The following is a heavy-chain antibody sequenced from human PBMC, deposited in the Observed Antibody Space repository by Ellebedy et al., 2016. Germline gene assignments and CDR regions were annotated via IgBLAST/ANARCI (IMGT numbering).Heavy chain of an antibody. Sequence: ASVKVSCKASGYTFTSYGISWVRQAPGQGLEWMGGIFPFFGAANYAQKFQGRVTITADESTSTAYMDLISLRSEDTAVYYCALAVAAHTPPDYWGQGTLVTVSS. CDR3: ALAVAAHTPPDY. CDR2: IFPFFGAA. CDR1: GYTFTSYG. J-gene: IGHJ4*02. V-gene: IGHV1-69*13. D-gene: IGHD6-19*01.